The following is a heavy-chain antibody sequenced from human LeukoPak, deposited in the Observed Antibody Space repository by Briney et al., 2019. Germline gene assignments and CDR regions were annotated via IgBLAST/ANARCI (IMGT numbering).Heavy chain of an antibody. V-gene: IGHV1-46*01. CDR1: GYTFTKYY. CDR2: INPSGGST. J-gene: IGHJ1*01. CDR3: ARAYDSSGYWPEYFHH. Sequence: ASVKVSCKASGYTFTKYYMHWVRQAPGQGLEWMGIINPSGGSTKYAQKFQGRVIMTTDTSTSSAYMELRSLRSDDTAVYYCARAYDSSGYWPEYFHHWGQGTLVTVSS. D-gene: IGHD3-22*01.